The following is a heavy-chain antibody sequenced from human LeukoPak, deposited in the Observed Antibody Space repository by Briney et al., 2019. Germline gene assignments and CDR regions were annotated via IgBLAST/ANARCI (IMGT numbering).Heavy chain of an antibody. CDR3: ARGWLTDAFDI. Sequence: GGSLRLSCAASGLTFSSYWMSWVRQAPGKGLEWVANIKQDGSEKYYVDSVKGRFTISRDNAKNSLYLQMNSLRAEDTAVYYCARGWLTDAFDIWGQGTMVTVSS. D-gene: IGHD5-24*01. CDR2: IKQDGSEK. J-gene: IGHJ3*02. V-gene: IGHV3-7*01. CDR1: GLTFSSYW.